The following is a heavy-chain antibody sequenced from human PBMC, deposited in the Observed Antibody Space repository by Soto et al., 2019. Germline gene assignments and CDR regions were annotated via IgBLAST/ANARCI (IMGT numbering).Heavy chain of an antibody. D-gene: IGHD7-27*01. CDR1: GFSFSISP. Sequence: GGSLRLSCAASGFSFSISPMHWVRQAPGKGPEWVALISYDGTNKFYADSVKGRFTISRDNSKSTLYLQVDSLRPEDAAVYYCARDPKTSGGQHWAFNYFDSWGQGTPVTVSS. V-gene: IGHV3-30-3*01. CDR2: ISYDGTNK. J-gene: IGHJ4*02. CDR3: ARDPKTSGGQHWAFNYFDS.